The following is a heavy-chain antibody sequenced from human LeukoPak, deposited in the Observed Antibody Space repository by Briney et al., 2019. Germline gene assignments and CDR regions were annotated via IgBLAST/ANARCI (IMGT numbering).Heavy chain of an antibody. CDR1: GGSISSYY. CDR3: ARHSGSYYFDY. Sequence: SETLSFTCTVSGGSISSYYWSWIRQPPGKGLEWIGYIYYSGSTNYNPSLKSRVTISVDTSKNQFSLKLSSVTAADTAVYYCARHSGSYYFDYSGQGTLLTVSS. D-gene: IGHD1-26*01. J-gene: IGHJ4*02. V-gene: IGHV4-59*08. CDR2: IYYSGST.